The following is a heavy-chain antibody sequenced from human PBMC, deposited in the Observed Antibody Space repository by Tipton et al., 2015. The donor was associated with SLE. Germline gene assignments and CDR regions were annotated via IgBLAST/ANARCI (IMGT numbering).Heavy chain of an antibody. CDR1: GFTFSRYA. V-gene: IGHV3-74*01. J-gene: IGHJ6*02. D-gene: IGHD3-22*01. CDR3: ARIYYDKRDAFYIGMDV. Sequence: GSLRLSCTASGFTFSRYAMTWVRQATGKGLEWVSRINSDESSTSYADSVKGRFTISRDNAQNSLYLQMNSLRIEDTAFYYCARIYYDKRDAFYIGMDVWGQGTTVTVSS. CDR2: INSDESST.